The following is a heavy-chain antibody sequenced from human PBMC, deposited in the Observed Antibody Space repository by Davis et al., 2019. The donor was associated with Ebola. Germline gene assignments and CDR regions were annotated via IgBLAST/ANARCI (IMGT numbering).Heavy chain of an antibody. CDR1: GGSFSGYY. CDR2: IYYSGST. D-gene: IGHD3-22*01. V-gene: IGHV4-31*11. CDR3: ARVIGYYYDSSGYYSYWYFDL. Sequence: MPSETLSLTCAVYGGSFSGYYWSWIRQHPGKGLEWIGYIYYSGSTYYNPSLKSRVTISVDTSKNQFSLKLSSVTAADTAVYYCARVIGYYYDSSGYYSYWYFDLWGRGTLVTVSS. J-gene: IGHJ2*01.